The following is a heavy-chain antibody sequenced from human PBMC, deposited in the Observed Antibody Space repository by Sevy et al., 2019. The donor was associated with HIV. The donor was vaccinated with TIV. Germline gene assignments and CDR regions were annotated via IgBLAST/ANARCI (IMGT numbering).Heavy chain of an antibody. CDR1: GFTFSSYA. J-gene: IGHJ4*02. D-gene: IGHD6-19*01. Sequence: GGSLRLSCAASGFTFSSYAMHWVRQAPGKGLEWVAVISYDGSNKYYADSVKGRFTISRDNSKNTLYLQMNSLRAEDTAVYYCARDMVPRPAVAVAGLDYWGQGTLVTVSS. CDR3: ARDMVPRPAVAVAGLDY. CDR2: ISYDGSNK. V-gene: IGHV3-30-3*01.